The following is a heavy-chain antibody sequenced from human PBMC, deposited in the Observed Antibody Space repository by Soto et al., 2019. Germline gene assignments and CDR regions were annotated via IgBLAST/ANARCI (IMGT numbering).Heavy chain of an antibody. V-gene: IGHV4-31*03. CDR2: IYYSGST. D-gene: IGHD1-26*01. Sequence: SETLSLTCTVSSGSISSGGYYWSWIRQHPGEGLEWIGYIYYSGSTYYNPSLKSRVTISVDTSKNQFSLKLSSVTAADTAVYYCARETGAPPYYYYGMDVWGQGTTVTVSS. CDR1: SGSISSGGYY. CDR3: ARETGAPPYYYYGMDV. J-gene: IGHJ6*02.